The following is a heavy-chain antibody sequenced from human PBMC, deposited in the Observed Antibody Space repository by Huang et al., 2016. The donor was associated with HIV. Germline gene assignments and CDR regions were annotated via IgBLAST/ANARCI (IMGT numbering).Heavy chain of an antibody. V-gene: IGHV4-34*02. Sequence: QVRLQQWGGGLVRPSETLSRTCAVYCGPFSTHYWSWIRQSPGKGLEWIAEIKYNGHANFNPSRRRQVSISVDTSKNQFSLNVTAVTAADTAIYYCARGRDTTEMDTVDDALDVWDQGTLVIVSS. D-gene: IGHD1-1*01. CDR3: ARGRDTTEMDTVDDALDV. CDR1: CGPFSTHY. CDR2: IKYNGHA. J-gene: IGHJ3*01.